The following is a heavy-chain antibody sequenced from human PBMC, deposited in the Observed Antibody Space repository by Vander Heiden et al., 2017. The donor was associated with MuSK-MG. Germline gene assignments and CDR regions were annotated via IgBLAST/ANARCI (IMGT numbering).Heavy chain of an antibody. CDR2: IVVGSGNT. CDR3: AADPGAAAGIDAFDI. CDR1: GFTFTSPA. D-gene: IGHD6-13*01. Sequence: QMQLVQSGPEVKKPGTSVKVSCKASGFTFTSPAMQWVRQARGQRLEWIGWIVVGSGNTNYAQKFQERVTITRDMSTSTAYMELSSLRSEDTAVYYCAADPGAAAGIDAFDIWGQGTMVTVSS. J-gene: IGHJ3*02. V-gene: IGHV1-58*02.